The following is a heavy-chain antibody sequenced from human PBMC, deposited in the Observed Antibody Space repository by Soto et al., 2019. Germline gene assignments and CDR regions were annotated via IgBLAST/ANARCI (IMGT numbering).Heavy chain of an antibody. Sequence: EVQLLESGGGLVQRGGSLRLSCAASGFTFSNYAVTLVRQAPGKGLEWVLTISGSGGSTYYADSVKGRFTSSRDNSKNTLYLQMNSLRAEDTAVYYCAKDQGSSWYEIDYWGQGTLVTVSS. J-gene: IGHJ4*02. CDR1: GFTFSNYA. V-gene: IGHV3-23*01. CDR2: ISGSGGST. CDR3: AKDQGSSWYEIDY. D-gene: IGHD6-13*01.